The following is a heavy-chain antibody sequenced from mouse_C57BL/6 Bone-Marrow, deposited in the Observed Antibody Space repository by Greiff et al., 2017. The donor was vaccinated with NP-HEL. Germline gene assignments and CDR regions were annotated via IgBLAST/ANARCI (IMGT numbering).Heavy chain of an antibody. Sequence: EVKLQESGGGLVQPGESLKLSCESNEYEFPSHDMSWVRKTPEKRLELVAAINSDGGSTYYPDTMERRFIISRDNTKKTLYLQMSSLRSEDTALYYCARITTVVATDWYFDVWGTGTTVTVSS. CDR3: ARITTVVATDWYFDV. V-gene: IGHV5-2*01. J-gene: IGHJ1*03. CDR1: EYEFPSHD. CDR2: INSDGGST. D-gene: IGHD1-1*01.